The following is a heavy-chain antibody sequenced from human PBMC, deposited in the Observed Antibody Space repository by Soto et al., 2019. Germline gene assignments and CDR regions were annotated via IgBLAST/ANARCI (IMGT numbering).Heavy chain of an antibody. CDR3: AKDRRAGGNSALYFDF. CDR1: GFKFSNYA. D-gene: IGHD3-16*01. Sequence: GGSLRLSCAAYGFKFSNYAMSWVRQAPGKGLEWVSLISATGGGTYYADSVKGRFTISRDNSHNTLYLQVHSLTAEDTAVYYCAKDRRAGGNSALYFDFWGQGAQVTVSS. CDR2: ISATGGGT. V-gene: IGHV3-23*01. J-gene: IGHJ5*01.